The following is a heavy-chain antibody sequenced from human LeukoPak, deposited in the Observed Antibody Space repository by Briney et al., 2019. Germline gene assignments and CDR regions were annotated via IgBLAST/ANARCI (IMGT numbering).Heavy chain of an antibody. Sequence: SETLSLTCAVSGGSTSSGGYSWSWIRQPPGKGLEWIGYIYHSGSTYYNPSLKSRVTISVDRSKNQFSLKLSSVTAADTAVYYCARAHCSGGSCYSIRFDPWGQGTLVTVSS. CDR2: IYHSGST. CDR3: ARAHCSGGSCYSIRFDP. V-gene: IGHV4-30-2*01. J-gene: IGHJ5*02. CDR1: GGSTSSGGYS. D-gene: IGHD2-15*01.